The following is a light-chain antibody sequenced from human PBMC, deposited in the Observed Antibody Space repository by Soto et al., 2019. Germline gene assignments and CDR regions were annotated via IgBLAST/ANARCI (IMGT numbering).Light chain of an antibody. CDR2: TAS. CDR1: QSISSW. J-gene: IGKJ1*01. Sequence: IQMTQSPSTLSASVGDRVTITCRASQSISSWLAWYQQKPGQAPKLLIYTASGLESGVPSRFSGSGFGTEFTLTISSLQPDDFATYYCQHYDSYPWTFGQGTKV. CDR3: QHYDSYPWT. V-gene: IGKV1-5*03.